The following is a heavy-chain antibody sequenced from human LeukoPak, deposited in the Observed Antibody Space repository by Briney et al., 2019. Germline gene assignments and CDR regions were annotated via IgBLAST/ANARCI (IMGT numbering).Heavy chain of an antibody. Sequence: SETLSLTCTVSGGSISSYYWSWIRQPAGKGLEWIGRIYTSGSTNYNPSLKSRVTMSVDTSKNQFSLKLSSVTAADTAVYYCARGRRGYSHGYVDYWGQGTLVTVSS. CDR1: GGSISSYY. V-gene: IGHV4-4*07. D-gene: IGHD5-18*01. J-gene: IGHJ4*02. CDR2: IYTSGST. CDR3: ARGRRGYSHGYVDY.